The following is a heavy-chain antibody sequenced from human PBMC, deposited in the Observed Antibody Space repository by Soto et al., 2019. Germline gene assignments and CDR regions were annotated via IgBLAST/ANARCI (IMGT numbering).Heavy chain of an antibody. J-gene: IGHJ5*02. CDR2: ISSDGSRA. D-gene: IGHD1-26*01. V-gene: IGHV3-74*01. Sequence: PGGSLRLSCAASGFSFSTYWMHWVRQAPGKGLMWVARISSDGSRASYADSVEGRFTISRDTAKNTLYLQMNSLRAEDTAVYYCASPGGSPKWFDPWGQGTLVTVSS. CDR1: GFSFSTYW. CDR3: ASPGGSPKWFDP.